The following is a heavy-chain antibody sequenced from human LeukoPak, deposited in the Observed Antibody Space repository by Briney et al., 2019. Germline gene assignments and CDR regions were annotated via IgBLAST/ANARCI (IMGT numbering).Heavy chain of an antibody. CDR1: GFTVSSNY. Sequence: GGSLRLSCAASGFTVSSNYMSWVRQAPGKGLEWVSVIYSGGSTYYADSVKGRFTISRDNSKNTLYLQMNSLRAEDTAVYYCARGYYDSNGYLRDWGQGTLVTVSS. CDR2: IYSGGST. D-gene: IGHD3-22*01. J-gene: IGHJ4*02. V-gene: IGHV3-53*01. CDR3: ARGYYDSNGYLRD.